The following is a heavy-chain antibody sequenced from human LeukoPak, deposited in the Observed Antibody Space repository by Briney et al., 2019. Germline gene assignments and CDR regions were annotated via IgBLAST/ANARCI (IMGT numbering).Heavy chain of an antibody. CDR3: AREGTLATVTTSYGMDV. V-gene: IGHV3-33*01. J-gene: IGHJ6*02. CDR2: IWYDGSNK. CDR1: GFSFSNYG. D-gene: IGHD4-17*01. Sequence: GGSLRLSCAASGFSFSNYGMHWVRQAPGKGLEWVAVIWYDGSNKYYADSVKGRLTISRDNSKNTLYLQMNSLRAEDTAVYYCAREGTLATVTTSYGMDVWGQGTTVTVSS.